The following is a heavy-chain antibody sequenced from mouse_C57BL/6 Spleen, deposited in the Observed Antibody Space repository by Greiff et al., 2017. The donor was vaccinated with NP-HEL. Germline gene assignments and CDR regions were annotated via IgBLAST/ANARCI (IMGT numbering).Heavy chain of an antibody. CDR2: ISYDGSN. Sequence: EVQLVESGPGLVKPSQSLSLTCSVTGYSITSGYYWNWIRQFPGNKLEWMGYISYDGSNNYNPSLKNRISLTRDTSKNQFFLKLNSVTTEDTATYYCAREGDYYGSRGAMDYWGQGTSVTVSS. CDR3: AREGDYYGSRGAMDY. CDR1: GYSITSGYY. V-gene: IGHV3-6*01. D-gene: IGHD1-1*01. J-gene: IGHJ4*01.